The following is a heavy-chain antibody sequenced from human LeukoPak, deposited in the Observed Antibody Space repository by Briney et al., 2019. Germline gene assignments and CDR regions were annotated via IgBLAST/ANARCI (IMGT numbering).Heavy chain of an antibody. Sequence: PSETLSLTCAVSGGSISSSSYYWGWIRQPPGEGLEWIGSIYYSGSTYYNPSLKSRVTISVDTSKNQFSLKLSSVTAADTAVYYCARDKSYYYGSGSYFDYWGQGTLVTVSS. J-gene: IGHJ4*02. CDR2: IYYSGST. V-gene: IGHV4-39*07. CDR3: ARDKSYYYGSGSYFDY. CDR1: GGSISSSSYY. D-gene: IGHD3-10*01.